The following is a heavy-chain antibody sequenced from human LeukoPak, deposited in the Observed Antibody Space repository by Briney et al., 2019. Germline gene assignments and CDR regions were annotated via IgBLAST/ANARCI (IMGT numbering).Heavy chain of an antibody. Sequence: SQTLSLTCAISGDSVSSNSAAWNWIRQSPSRGLEWLGRTYYRSKWYNDYAVSVKSRITTNPDTSKNQFSLQLNSVTPEDTAVYYCARAYDSSGYYDGYFDYWGQGTLVTVSS. CDR1: GDSVSSNSAA. CDR3: ARAYDSSGYYDGYFDY. D-gene: IGHD3-22*01. CDR2: TYYRSKWYN. V-gene: IGHV6-1*01. J-gene: IGHJ4*02.